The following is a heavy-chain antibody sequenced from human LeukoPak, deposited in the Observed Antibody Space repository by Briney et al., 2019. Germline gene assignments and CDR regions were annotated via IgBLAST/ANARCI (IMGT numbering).Heavy chain of an antibody. Sequence: SETLSLTCTVSGGSISSYYWSWIRQPPGKGLEWIGYIYYSGSTNYNPSLKSRVTISVDTSKNQFSLKLSSVTAADTAVYYCARDLFGMYYFDYWGQGTLVTVPS. J-gene: IGHJ4*02. CDR3: ARDLFGMYYFDY. D-gene: IGHD3-16*01. V-gene: IGHV4-59*01. CDR2: IYYSGST. CDR1: GGSISSYY.